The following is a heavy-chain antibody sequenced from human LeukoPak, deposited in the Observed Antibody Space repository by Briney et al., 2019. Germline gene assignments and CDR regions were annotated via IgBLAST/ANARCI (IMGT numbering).Heavy chain of an antibody. CDR2: FYNSGSS. Sequence: SETLSLTCTVSGGSISDYYRGWIRQPPGKGLEWIGYFYNSGSSTYNPSLKSRVTISVDTSKNQFSLKLSSVTAADTAVYYCAREIIVVVPAARENWFDPWGQGTLVTVSS. D-gene: IGHD2-2*01. V-gene: IGHV4-59*01. CDR3: AREIIVVVPAARENWFDP. CDR1: GGSISDYY. J-gene: IGHJ5*02.